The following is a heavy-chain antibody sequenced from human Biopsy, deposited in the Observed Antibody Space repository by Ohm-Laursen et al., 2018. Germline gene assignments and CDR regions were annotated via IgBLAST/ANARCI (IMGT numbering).Heavy chain of an antibody. Sequence: SLRLSCTASGFRFDDYAMQWVRQAPGKGLEWVSGISWSSGTIGYADSVKGRFTVSRNNAKNSLFLQMNSLRVEDTALYYCVKSAYSSGFWEASDYWGQGTLVTVSS. CDR3: VKSAYSSGFWEASDY. V-gene: IGHV3-9*01. CDR2: ISWSSGTI. D-gene: IGHD6-19*01. J-gene: IGHJ4*02. CDR1: GFRFDDYA.